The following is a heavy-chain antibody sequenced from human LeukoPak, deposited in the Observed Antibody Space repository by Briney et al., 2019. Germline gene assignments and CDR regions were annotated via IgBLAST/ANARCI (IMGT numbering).Heavy chain of an antibody. V-gene: IGHV4-59*08. CDR3: ATNFWNDGRVDI. CDR2: IYYSGST. Sequence: PSETLSLTCTVSGGSISSYYWSWIRQPPGKGLEWIGYIYYSGSTNYNPSLKSRVTISVDTSKNQFSLKLSSVTAADTAVYYCATNFWNDGRVDIWGQGTMVTVSS. J-gene: IGHJ3*02. CDR1: GGSISSYY. D-gene: IGHD1-1*01.